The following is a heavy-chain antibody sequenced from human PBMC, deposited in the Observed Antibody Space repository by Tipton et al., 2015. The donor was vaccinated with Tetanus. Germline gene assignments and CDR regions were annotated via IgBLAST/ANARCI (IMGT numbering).Heavy chain of an antibody. CDR3: ARGANNYGYYLDY. J-gene: IGHJ4*02. CDR1: GFSLSDYW. Sequence: SLRLSCAASGFSLSDYWMSWIRQTPGKGLEWVAYISASGHPIFYTDSVKGRFTISTDNTKNHLYLQMNSLRVEDTGLYFCARGANNYGYYLDYWGQGTLVTVS. D-gene: IGHD5-18*01. V-gene: IGHV3-11*01. CDR2: ISASGHPI.